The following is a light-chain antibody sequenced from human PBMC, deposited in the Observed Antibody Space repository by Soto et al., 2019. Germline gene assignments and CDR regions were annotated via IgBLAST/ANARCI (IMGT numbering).Light chain of an antibody. CDR1: QDISNY. CDR2: GAS. Sequence: DIQMTQSPPSLSGSVGDRVTITCQASQDISNYLNWYQQKPGKAPNLLTSGASNLGTGVPSRFSGSGSGTHFNFTISTLQPEDFATYYCHQHENRPFTLGPGTKVDI. V-gene: IGKV1-33*01. CDR3: HQHENRPFT. J-gene: IGKJ3*01.